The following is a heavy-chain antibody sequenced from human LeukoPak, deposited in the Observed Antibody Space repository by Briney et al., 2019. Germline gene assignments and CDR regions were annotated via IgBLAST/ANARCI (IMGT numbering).Heavy chain of an antibody. J-gene: IGHJ5*02. V-gene: IGHV4-59*01. CDR3: ARDGAGTSGWFDP. CDR1: GGSISSYY. D-gene: IGHD6-13*01. Sequence: PSETLSLTCTVSGGSISSYYWSWIRQPPGKGLEWIGYIYYSGSTNYNPSLKSRVTISVDTSKNQFSLKLSSVTAADTAVYYCARDGAGTSGWFDPWGPGNLVTV. CDR2: IYYSGST.